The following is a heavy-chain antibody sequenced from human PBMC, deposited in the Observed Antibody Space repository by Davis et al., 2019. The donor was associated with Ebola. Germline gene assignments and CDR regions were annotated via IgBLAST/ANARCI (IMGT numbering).Heavy chain of an antibody. CDR2: INAGNGNT. V-gene: IGHV1-3*01. J-gene: IGHJ6*02. CDR1: GYTFTSYA. Sequence: AASVKVSCKASGYTFTSYAMHWVRQAPGQRLEWMGWINAGNGNTKYSQKFQGRVTITRDTSASTAYMELSSLRSEDTAVYYCARDLSASSSWYGVFYGMDVWGQGTTATVSS. CDR3: ARDLSASSSWYGVFYGMDV. D-gene: IGHD6-13*01.